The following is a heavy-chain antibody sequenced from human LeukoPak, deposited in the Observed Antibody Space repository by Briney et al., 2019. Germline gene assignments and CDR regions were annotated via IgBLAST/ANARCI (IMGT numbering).Heavy chain of an antibody. Sequence: SVKVSCKASGGTFSSYAISWVRQAPGQGLEWMGRIIPILGIANYAQKFQGRVTITADKSTSTAYMELSSLRSEDTAVYYCARSGGGDLNGFDYWGQGTLVTVSS. J-gene: IGHJ4*02. V-gene: IGHV1-69*04. CDR2: IIPILGIA. CDR3: ARSGGGDLNGFDY. D-gene: IGHD3-3*01. CDR1: GGTFSSYA.